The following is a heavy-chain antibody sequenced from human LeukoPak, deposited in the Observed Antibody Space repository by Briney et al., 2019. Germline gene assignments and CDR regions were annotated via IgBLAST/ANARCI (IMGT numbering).Heavy chain of an antibody. CDR1: GFTFSDYY. V-gene: IGHV3-11*06. CDR2: ISSSSSYT. J-gene: IGHJ4*02. Sequence: PGGSLRLSCAASGFTFSDYYMSWIRQAPGKGLEWVSYISSSSSYTNYADSVKGRFTISRDNAKNSLYLQMNSLRAEDTAVYYCARSSTMVRGVINPFDYWGREPWSPSPQ. CDR3: ARSSTMVRGVINPFDY. D-gene: IGHD3-10*01.